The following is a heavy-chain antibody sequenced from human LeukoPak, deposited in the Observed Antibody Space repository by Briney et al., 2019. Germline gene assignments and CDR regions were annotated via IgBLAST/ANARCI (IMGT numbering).Heavy chain of an antibody. CDR1: GFTFSTYG. D-gene: IGHD2-21*01. J-gene: IGHJ4*02. CDR3: AKEFNRGLPDY. V-gene: IGHV3-30*18. CDR2: ISYDGSNE. Sequence: GGSLRLSCAASGFTFSTYGMHWVRQAPGKGLEWVAVISYDGSNEYYADSVKGRFTVSRDNSKNTLYLQMSSLRAEDTAVYYCAKEFNRGLPDYWGQGTLVTVPS.